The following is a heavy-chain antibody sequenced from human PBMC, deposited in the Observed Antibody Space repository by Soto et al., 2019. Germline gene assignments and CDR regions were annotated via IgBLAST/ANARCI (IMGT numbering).Heavy chain of an antibody. D-gene: IGHD2-2*02. CDR2: IIPVFGTA. CDR1: GGTFSSCA. V-gene: IGHV1-69*13. Sequence: SGRVSWKAAGGTFSSCAISWVRQAPGQGLEWMGGIIPVFGTANYAQTFQGRVTITADESTSTAYMELSSLRSEDTAVSYCPTDQGDIVVVPAAISNRLNCYHGMHVWGQGTRV. J-gene: IGHJ6*01. CDR3: PTDQGDIVVVPAAISNRLNCYHGMHV.